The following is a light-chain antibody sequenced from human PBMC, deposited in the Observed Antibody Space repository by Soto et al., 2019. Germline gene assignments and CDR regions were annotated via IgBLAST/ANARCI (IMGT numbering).Light chain of an antibody. CDR1: SSDIGAYNY. Sequence: QSALTQPASVSGSPGQSITISCTGTSSDIGAYNYVSWHQQHPGKAPKLMIYGVSNRPSGVSNRFSGSKSDNTASLTVSGLQAEDEADYYCSSYAGNNNFVVFGGGTKLTVL. CDR3: SSYAGNNNFVV. V-gene: IGLV2-14*01. J-gene: IGLJ2*01. CDR2: GVS.